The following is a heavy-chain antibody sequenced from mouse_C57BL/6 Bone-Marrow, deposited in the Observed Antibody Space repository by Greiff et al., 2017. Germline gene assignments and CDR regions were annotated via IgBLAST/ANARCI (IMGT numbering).Heavy chain of an antibody. V-gene: IGHV1-19*01. Sequence: EVQLQQSGPVLVKPGASVKMSCKASGYTFTDYYMNWVKQSHGKSLEWIGVINPYNGGTSYNQKFKGKATLTVDKSSSTAYMELNSLTSEDSAVYYCARRGDYYGSSYRYAMDYWGQGTSVTVSS. CDR1: GYTFTDYY. CDR2: INPYNGGT. CDR3: ARRGDYYGSSYRYAMDY. J-gene: IGHJ4*01. D-gene: IGHD1-1*01.